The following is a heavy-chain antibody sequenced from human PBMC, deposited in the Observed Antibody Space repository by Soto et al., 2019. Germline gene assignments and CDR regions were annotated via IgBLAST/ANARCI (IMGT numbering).Heavy chain of an antibody. CDR3: ARHSEAGYSSSWYSWFDP. CDR1: GYTFTSYG. Sequence: ASVKVSCKASGYTFTSYGISWVRQAPGQGLEWMGWISAYNGNTNYARKLQGRVTMTTDTSTSTAYMELRSLRSDDTAVYYCARHSEAGYSSSWYSWFDPWGQGTLVTVSS. CDR2: ISAYNGNT. J-gene: IGHJ5*02. V-gene: IGHV1-18*01. D-gene: IGHD6-13*01.